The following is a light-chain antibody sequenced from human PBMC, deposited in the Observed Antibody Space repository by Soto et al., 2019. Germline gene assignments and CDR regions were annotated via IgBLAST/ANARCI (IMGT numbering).Light chain of an antibody. CDR3: SSYAGSNNVI. J-gene: IGLJ2*01. CDR1: SSDVGGYNY. Sequence: QSALTQPPSASGSPGQSVAISCSGTSSDVGGYNYVSWYQQHPGKAPKLMLYGVTKRPSGVPDRFSGSKSGNTASLTVSGLQAEDEADYYCSSYAGSNNVIFGGGTKLTVL. V-gene: IGLV2-8*01. CDR2: GVT.